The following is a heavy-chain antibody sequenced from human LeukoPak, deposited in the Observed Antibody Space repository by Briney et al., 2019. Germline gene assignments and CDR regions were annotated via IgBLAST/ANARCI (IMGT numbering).Heavy chain of an antibody. CDR1: GSSFYLSYY. Sequence: PSETLSLTCTVSGSSFYLSYYXXXLRQAPGXXXXXVWTXXXGGKTFYNASXXXXXTISXDMSNNRFFLNLTAMTAADTALYFRAGGLYVPKFIGSWGQGTLVTVSS. CDR2: XXXGGKT. D-gene: IGHD3-10*02. J-gene: IGHJ4*03. CDR3: AGGLYVPKFIGS. V-gene: IGHV4-38-2*02.